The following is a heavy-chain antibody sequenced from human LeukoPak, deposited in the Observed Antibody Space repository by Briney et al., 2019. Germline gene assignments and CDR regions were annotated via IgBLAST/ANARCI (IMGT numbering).Heavy chain of an antibody. Sequence: GESLEISWQCSGYSFTSYWIVWVRQMPGKGLEWMGIIYPGDSDTRYSPSFQGQVTISADKSISTAYLQWSSLKASDTAMYYCARGLEIFDYWGQGTLVTVSS. CDR1: GYSFTSYW. J-gene: IGHJ4*02. V-gene: IGHV5-51*01. CDR3: ARGLEIFDY. CDR2: IYPGDSDT.